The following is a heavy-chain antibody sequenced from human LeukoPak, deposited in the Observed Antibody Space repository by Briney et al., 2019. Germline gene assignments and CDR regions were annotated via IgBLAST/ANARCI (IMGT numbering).Heavy chain of an antibody. CDR3: ARDRAVAGTENDY. Sequence: AGSLRLSCAAAGFTFDDFDMSWVRHAPGKGLEWVSNIIWHGGSSNYADSVKGRFTISRDNAKNSLYLRMNSLRAADTAVYYCARDRAVAGTENDYWGEGTLVTVSS. J-gene: IGHJ4*02. CDR1: GFTFDDFD. V-gene: IGHV3-20*04. D-gene: IGHD6-19*01. CDR2: IIWHGGSS.